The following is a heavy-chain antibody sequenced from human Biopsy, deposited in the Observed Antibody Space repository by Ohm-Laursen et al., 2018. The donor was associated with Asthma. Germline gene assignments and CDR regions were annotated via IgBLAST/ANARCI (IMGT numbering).Heavy chain of an antibody. J-gene: IGHJ4*02. CDR2: IYYSGST. CDR1: YGSITSGGYY. CDR3: ARAQDYYDSRGYYRSFDY. Sequence: LSLTCTVSYGSITSGGYYWTWIRQHPGKGLEWIGFIYYSGSTYYNPSLKSRVSISIDTSKNQFSLKLSSVTAADTAVYYCARAQDYYDSRGYYRSFDYWGQETLVTVSS. V-gene: IGHV4-31*03. D-gene: IGHD3-22*01.